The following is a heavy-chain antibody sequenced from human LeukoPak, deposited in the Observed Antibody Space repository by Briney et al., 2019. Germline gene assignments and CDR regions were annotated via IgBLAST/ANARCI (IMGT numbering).Heavy chain of an antibody. V-gene: IGHV3-23*01. D-gene: IGHD1-7*01. CDR2: ISGSGGST. J-gene: IGHJ4*02. CDR3: AKDRACGQWNCQGSDY. CDR1: GFTFSSYA. Sequence: PGGSLRLSCAASGFTFSSYAMSWVRQAPGKGLEWVSAISGSGGSTYYADSVKGRFTISRDNSKNTLYLQMNSLRAEDTAVYYCAKDRACGQWNCQGSDYWGQGTLVTVSS.